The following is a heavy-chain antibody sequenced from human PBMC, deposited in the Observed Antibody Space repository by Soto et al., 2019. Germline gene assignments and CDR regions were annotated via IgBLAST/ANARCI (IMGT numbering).Heavy chain of an antibody. Sequence: TGGSLRLSCAASGFTFSSYDMHWVRQATGKGLEWVSAIGTAGDTYYPGSVKGRFTISRENAKNSLYLQMNSLRAGDTAVYYCARGKSRGGYEGVPFDYGGKGTRVPVSS. V-gene: IGHV3-13*04. CDR1: GFTFSSYD. J-gene: IGHJ4*02. CDR3: ARGKSRGGYEGVPFDY. D-gene: IGHD6-19*01. CDR2: IGTAGDT.